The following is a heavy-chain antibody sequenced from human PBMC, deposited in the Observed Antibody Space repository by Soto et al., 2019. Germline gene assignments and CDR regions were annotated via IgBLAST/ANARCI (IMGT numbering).Heavy chain of an antibody. CDR3: AKGRTGSCDSTSAY. V-gene: IGHV3-30*18. Sequence: QVQLVESGGGVVQPGRSLRLSCVASGFTFSSYGMHWVRQAPGKGLEWVAVISYDGSNKYYADSVKGRFTISRDNSKNTLYLQMDSLRAEDTAMYYCAKGRTGSCDSTSAYWGQGTLVIVSS. CDR2: ISYDGSNK. D-gene: IGHD2-15*01. J-gene: IGHJ4*02. CDR1: GFTFSSYG.